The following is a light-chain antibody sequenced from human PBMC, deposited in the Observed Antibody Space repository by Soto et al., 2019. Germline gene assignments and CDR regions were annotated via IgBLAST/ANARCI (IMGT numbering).Light chain of an antibody. J-gene: IGLJ2*01. CDR1: SSDVGSYNL. Sequence: QSALTQPASVSGSPGQSITISCTGTSSDVGSYNLVSWYQQHPGKAPKLMIYEVSKRPSGVSNRFSGSKSGNTASLTISGLQAEDEADYYCCSYAGSSNVVFGGGNQLTVL. V-gene: IGLV2-23*02. CDR2: EVS. CDR3: CSYAGSSNVV.